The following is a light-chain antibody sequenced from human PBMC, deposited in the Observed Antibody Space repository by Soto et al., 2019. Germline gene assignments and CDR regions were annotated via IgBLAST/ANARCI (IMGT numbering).Light chain of an antibody. CDR3: QQYNSYSPWT. J-gene: IGKJ1*01. V-gene: IGKV1-5*03. CDR2: KAS. CDR1: QSISSW. Sequence: DIQMTQSPSTLSASVGDRITITCRASQSISSWLAWYQQKPGKAPKRLINKASSLESGVPSRFSGSGSGTEFTLTISSLQPDDFATYYCQQYNSYSPWTFGQGTKVEIK.